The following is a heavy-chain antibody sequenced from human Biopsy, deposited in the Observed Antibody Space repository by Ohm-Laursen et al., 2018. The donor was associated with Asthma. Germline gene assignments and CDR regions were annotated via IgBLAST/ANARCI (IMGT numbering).Heavy chain of an antibody. CDR2: VYSSGST. CDR3: ARDPGIVGATPDGFNI. CDR1: GGSTSSEDYY. Sequence: SQTLSLTCTVSGGSTSSEDYYWTWIRQPPGKGLEWVGYVYSSGSTYYNPSLDSRVMISLDTSKNQFSLSLSSVTAADTAVYFCARDPGIVGATPDGFNIWGQGTLVTVSS. D-gene: IGHD1-26*01. V-gene: IGHV4-30-4*01. J-gene: IGHJ3*02.